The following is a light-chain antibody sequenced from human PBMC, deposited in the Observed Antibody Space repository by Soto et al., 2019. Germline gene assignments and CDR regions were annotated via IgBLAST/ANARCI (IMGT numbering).Light chain of an antibody. Sequence: EIVLTQSPGTLSLSPGERATLSCRASQSVSSSYLAWYQQKPGQAPRLLTYGTSSRASGIPDRFSGSGSGTDFTLTISRLEPEDFAVYYCQQYGSSPVTFGQGTRLEIK. J-gene: IGKJ5*01. CDR2: GTS. V-gene: IGKV3-20*01. CDR3: QQYGSSPVT. CDR1: QSVSSSY.